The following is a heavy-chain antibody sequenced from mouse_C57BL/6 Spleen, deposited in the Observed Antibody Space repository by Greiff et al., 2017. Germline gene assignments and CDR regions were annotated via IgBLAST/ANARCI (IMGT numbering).Heavy chain of an antibody. CDR1: GYTFTSYG. CDR2: IYPRSGNT. V-gene: IGHV1-81*01. CDR3: AREGTAQASLFDY. D-gene: IGHD3-2*02. J-gene: IGHJ2*01. Sequence: QVHVKQSGAELARPGASVKLSCKASGYTFTSYGISWVKQRTGQGLEWIGEIYPRSGNTYYNERCKGKATLTADKSSSTAYMELRSLTSEDSAVYFCAREGTAQASLFDYWGQGTTLTVSS.